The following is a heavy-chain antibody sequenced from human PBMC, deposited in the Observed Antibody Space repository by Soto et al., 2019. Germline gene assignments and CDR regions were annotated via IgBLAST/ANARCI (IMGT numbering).Heavy chain of an antibody. CDR2: IYPGDSDT. D-gene: IGHD3-22*01. CDR3: ARHIQYYYDSSGYNNDAFDI. Sequence: PGEFLKISCKGSGYSFTSYWIAWVRQMPGKGLEWMGIIYPGDSDTRYSPSFQGQVTISADKSISTAYLQWSSLKASDTAMYYCARHIQYYYDSSGYNNDAFDIWGQGTMVT. J-gene: IGHJ3*02. CDR1: GYSFTSYW. V-gene: IGHV5-51*01.